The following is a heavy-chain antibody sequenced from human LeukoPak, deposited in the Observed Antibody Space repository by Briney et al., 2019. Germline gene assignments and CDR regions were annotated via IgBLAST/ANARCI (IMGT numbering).Heavy chain of an antibody. D-gene: IGHD3-22*01. CDR1: GFTFSIYE. V-gene: IGHV3-48*03. J-gene: IGHJ4*02. CDR2: ISSSGSTI. Sequence: GGSLRLSCAASGFTFSIYEMNWVRQAPGKGLEWVSYISSSGSTIYYADSVKGRFTISRDNAKNLLYLQMNSLRAEDTAVYYCARDANYYDSSGYYSAETDYWGQGTLVTVSS. CDR3: ARDANYYDSSGYYSAETDY.